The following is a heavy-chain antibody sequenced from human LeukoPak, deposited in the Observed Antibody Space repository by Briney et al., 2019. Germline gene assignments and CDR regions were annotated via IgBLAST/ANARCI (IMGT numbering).Heavy chain of an antibody. V-gene: IGHV1-2*02. CDR3: ARQQLTHFDF. CDR2: INSNNGGT. CDR1: GGTFSSYA. D-gene: IGHD6-13*01. J-gene: IGHJ4*02. Sequence: ASVKVSCKASGGTFSSYAISWVRQAPGQGLEWMGWINSNNGGTKYAQKFRDRVTMTRDTTISTAYMELSSLRSDDTAVYYCARQQLTHFDFWGQGTLVSVSS.